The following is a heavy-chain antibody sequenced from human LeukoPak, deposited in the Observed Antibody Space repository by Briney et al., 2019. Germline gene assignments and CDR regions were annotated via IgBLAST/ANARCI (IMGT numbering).Heavy chain of an antibody. J-gene: IGHJ4*02. D-gene: IGHD3-3*01. CDR1: GFTFSDYN. V-gene: IGHV3-30*18. Sequence: GGSLRLSCAASGFTFSDYNMHWVRQAPGKGLEWMAVISYDGINKYYADSVKGRFTISRDNAKNSLYLQMNSLRAEDTAVYYCAKGSFGVVRTWPDTFDYWGQGTLVTVSS. CDR2: ISYDGINK. CDR3: AKGSFGVVRTWPDTFDY.